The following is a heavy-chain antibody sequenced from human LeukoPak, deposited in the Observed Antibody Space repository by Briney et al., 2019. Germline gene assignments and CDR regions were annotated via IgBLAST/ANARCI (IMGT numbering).Heavy chain of an antibody. J-gene: IGHJ4*02. V-gene: IGHV4-59*12. CDR1: DDSITMYY. D-gene: IGHD3-10*01. CDR2: VDHTGST. CDR3: ARDSYYYGSGPTAGLDY. Sequence: PSETLSLTCTVSDDSITMYYWTWIRQPPGKGLEWIGYVDHTGSTKFNPSLNGRVSISVDTSKNQFSLKLSSVTAADTAVYYCARDSYYYGSGPTAGLDYWGQGTLVTVSS.